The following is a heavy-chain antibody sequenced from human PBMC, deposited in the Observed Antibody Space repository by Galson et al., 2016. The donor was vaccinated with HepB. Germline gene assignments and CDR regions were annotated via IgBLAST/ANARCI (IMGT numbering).Heavy chain of an antibody. CDR3: ARDRAYGGLMFDS. Sequence: SVKVSCKASGYTFTSYGINWVRQAPGQGLEWMGRINTYTGNTNYPQKFQGRVTMTTDTSTSTAYTDLRSLRPDDTAVYYCARDRAYGGLMFDSWGQGTLVTVSS. CDR2: INTYTGNT. D-gene: IGHD3-10*01. V-gene: IGHV1-18*01. J-gene: IGHJ4*02. CDR1: GYTFTSYG.